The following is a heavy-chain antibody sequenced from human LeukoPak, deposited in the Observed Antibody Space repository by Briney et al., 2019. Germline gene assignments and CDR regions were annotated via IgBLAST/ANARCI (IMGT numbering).Heavy chain of an antibody. J-gene: IGHJ4*02. CDR3: ARGRLGGSGSYYNVLDY. CDR2: ISYSGST. Sequence: PSETLSLTCTVAGGSISSYYWSWIRQPPGKGLEWIGYISYSGSTNYNPSLKSRVTISVDTSRNQFSLKLSSVTAADTAVYYCARGRLGGSGSYYNVLDYWGQGTLVTVSS. D-gene: IGHD3-10*01. CDR1: GGSISSYY. V-gene: IGHV4-59*01.